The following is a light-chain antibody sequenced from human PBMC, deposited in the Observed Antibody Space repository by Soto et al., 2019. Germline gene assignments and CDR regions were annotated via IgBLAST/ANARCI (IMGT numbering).Light chain of an antibody. Sequence: EIVLTQSPAALSLSLGERATLSCRASQSIGSYLAWYQHKLGQPPRLLIYDASNRATGIPVRFSGSGSGTDFTLTISSLEPEDFAVYYCQQRSTWPPFSFGPGTKVDI. CDR3: QQRSTWPPFS. V-gene: IGKV3-11*01. CDR1: QSIGSY. CDR2: DAS. J-gene: IGKJ3*01.